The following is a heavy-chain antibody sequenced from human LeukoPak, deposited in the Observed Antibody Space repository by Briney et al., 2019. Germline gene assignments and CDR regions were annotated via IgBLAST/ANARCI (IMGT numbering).Heavy chain of an antibody. CDR1: GFTFSSFE. CDR2: ISRSGSTL. V-gene: IGHV3-48*03. D-gene: IGHD4/OR15-4a*01. J-gene: IGHJ4*02. CDR3: ARRAGAYSHPYDY. Sequence: GGSLRLSCAASGFTFSSFEMNWVRQAPGKGLQWVSYISRSGSTLYYADSVKGRFTISRDNAKNSLYLQLNSLRAEDTAVYYCARRAGAYSHPYDYWGQGTLVTVSS.